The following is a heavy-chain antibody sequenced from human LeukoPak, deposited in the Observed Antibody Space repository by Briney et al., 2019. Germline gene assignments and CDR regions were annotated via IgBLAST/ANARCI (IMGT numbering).Heavy chain of an antibody. Sequence: PGRSLRLSCAASGFTFSSYGMHWVRQAPGKGLEWVAVISYDGSNKYYADSVKGRFTISRDNSKDTLFLQMNSLGAEDTALYYCARGQRLTSKGVYYFDYWGRGTLVTVSS. D-gene: IGHD5-24*01. V-gene: IGHV3-30*03. J-gene: IGHJ4*02. CDR1: GFTFSSYG. CDR2: ISYDGSNK. CDR3: ARGQRLTSKGVYYFDY.